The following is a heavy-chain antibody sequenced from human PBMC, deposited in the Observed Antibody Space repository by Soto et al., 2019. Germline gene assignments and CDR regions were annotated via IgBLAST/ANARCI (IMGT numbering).Heavy chain of an antibody. V-gene: IGHV3-30*12. J-gene: IGHJ3*02. D-gene: IGHD1-1*01. CDR1: GFTDSSYG. Sequence: LRMCCAAGGFTDSSYGMHCVRQAPGQGLEWVAAISYDGSNKYYADSVKGRFTISRDNSKDTLYLQMNSLRAEDTAVYYCARATAGTRAFDIWGQGTMVTVSS. CDR3: ARATAGTRAFDI. CDR2: ISYDGSNK.